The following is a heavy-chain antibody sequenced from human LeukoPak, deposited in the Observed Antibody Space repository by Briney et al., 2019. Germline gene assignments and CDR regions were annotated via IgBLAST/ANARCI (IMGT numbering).Heavy chain of an antibody. D-gene: IGHD4/OR15-4a*01. Sequence: GGSLRLSCAASGFTFSDYDMNWVRQAPGQGLEWVSLFSSIGTYKYYADSVKGRFTISRDNARSSLFLQLSSLRAGDTGLYYCARGGKAGAGDALDIWGPGTMVTVSS. CDR2: FSSIGTYK. J-gene: IGHJ3*02. CDR3: ARGGKAGAGDALDI. V-gene: IGHV3-21*01. CDR1: GFTFSDYD.